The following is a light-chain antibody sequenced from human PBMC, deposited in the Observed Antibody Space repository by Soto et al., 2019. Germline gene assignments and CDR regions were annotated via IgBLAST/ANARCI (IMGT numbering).Light chain of an antibody. CDR3: CSYAGSNTLI. CDR2: EVN. Sequence: QPALTQPPSASGSPGQSVTISCTGTSSDVGIFNYVSWYQQHPDQAPKLLIFEVNKRPSGVTDRFSASKSGNTASLTVSGLQAEDEADYYCCSYAGSNTLIFGGGTKGTVL. J-gene: IGLJ2*01. V-gene: IGLV2-8*01. CDR1: SSDVGIFNY.